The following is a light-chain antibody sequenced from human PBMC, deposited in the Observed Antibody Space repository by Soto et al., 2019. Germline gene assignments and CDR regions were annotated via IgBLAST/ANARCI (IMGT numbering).Light chain of an antibody. CDR1: QTISIY. CDR2: AAS. Sequence: DIQMTQSPSSLSASVGDRVTITCRASQTISIYLNWYQLKPGKAPKLLISAASTLQSGVPSGFSCSGSGTDFTLTISSLQPEDFATYYCQQSYITPWTFGQGTKVEIK. V-gene: IGKV1-39*01. CDR3: QQSYITPWT. J-gene: IGKJ1*01.